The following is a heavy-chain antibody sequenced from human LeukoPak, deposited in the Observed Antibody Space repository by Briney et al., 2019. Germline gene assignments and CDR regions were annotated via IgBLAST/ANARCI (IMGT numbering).Heavy chain of an antibody. CDR3: ARGPPNSSGWYGGWFDP. J-gene: IGHJ5*02. D-gene: IGHD6-19*01. Sequence: ASVKVSCKAAGYTLTSDAMNWVRQAPGQGREWMGWINTNTGNPTYAQGFTGRFVFSLDTSVNTAYLQISSLKAEDTAVHYCARGPPNSSGWYGGWFDPWGQGTLVTVSS. V-gene: IGHV7-4-1*02. CDR2: INTNTGNP. CDR1: GYTLTSDA.